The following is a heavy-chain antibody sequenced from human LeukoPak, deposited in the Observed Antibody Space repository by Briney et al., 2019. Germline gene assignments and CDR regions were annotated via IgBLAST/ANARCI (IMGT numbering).Heavy chain of an antibody. CDR2: MNPNSGNT. V-gene: IGHV1-8*01. CDR1: GYTFTSYD. J-gene: IGHJ5*02. D-gene: IGHD3-16*01. CDR3: ARGVTWTNWFDP. Sequence: ASVKVSCKASGYTFTSYDINWVRQATGQGLEWMGWMNPNSGNTGYAQKFQGRVTMTRNTSISTAYMELSSLRSEDTAVYYCARGVTWTNWFDPWSQGTLVTVSS.